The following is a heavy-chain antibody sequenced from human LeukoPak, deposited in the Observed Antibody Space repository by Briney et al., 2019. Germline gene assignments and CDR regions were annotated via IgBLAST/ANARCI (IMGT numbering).Heavy chain of an antibody. Sequence: GGSLRLSCAASGFPFSSYWMSWVRQAPGKGLEWVANIKQDGSDKYYVDSVKGRFTISRDNAKNSLYLQLDSLRADDTAVYYCARLTGTTGFDYWGQGTLVTVSS. CDR1: GFPFSSYW. CDR2: IKQDGSDK. J-gene: IGHJ4*02. D-gene: IGHD1-1*01. V-gene: IGHV3-7*01. CDR3: ARLTGTTGFDY.